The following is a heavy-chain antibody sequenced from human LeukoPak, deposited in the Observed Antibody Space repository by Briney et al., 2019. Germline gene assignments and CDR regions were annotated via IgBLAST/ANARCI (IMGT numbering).Heavy chain of an antibody. J-gene: IGHJ3*02. CDR3: ALMMVDAFDI. CDR1: GFTVSSNF. CDR2: ISWNSGSI. Sequence: QSGGSLRLSCAVSGFTVSSNFMSWVRQAPGKGLEWVSGISWNSGSIGYADSVKGRFTISRDNAKNSLYLQMNSLRAEDTALYYCALMMVDAFDIWGQGTMVTVSS. D-gene: IGHD2-8*01. V-gene: IGHV3-9*01.